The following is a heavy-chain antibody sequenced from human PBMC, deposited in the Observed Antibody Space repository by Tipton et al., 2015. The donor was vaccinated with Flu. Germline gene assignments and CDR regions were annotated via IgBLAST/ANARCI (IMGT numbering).Heavy chain of an antibody. V-gene: IGHV4-59*08. Sequence: TLSLTCTVSGGSISSYYWSWIRQPPGKGLEWIGYIYYSGSTNYNPSLKSRVTISVDTSKNQFSLKLSSVIAADTAVYYCARGSSWYGYWGQGTLVTVSS. CDR3: ARGSSWYGY. CDR1: GGSISSYY. J-gene: IGHJ4*02. D-gene: IGHD6-13*01. CDR2: IYYSGST.